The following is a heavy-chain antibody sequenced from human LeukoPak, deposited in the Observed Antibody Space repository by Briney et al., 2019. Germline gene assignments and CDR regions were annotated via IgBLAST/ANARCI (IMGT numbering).Heavy chain of an antibody. CDR3: ARERRSSVRRYNWFDP. Sequence: GGSLRLSCAASGFTFSSYSTNWVRQAPGKGLEWVSSISSSSSYIYYADSVKGRFTISRDNAKNSLYLQMNSLRAEDTAVYYCARERRSSVRRYNWFDPWGQGTLVTVSS. CDR2: ISSSSSYI. CDR1: GFTFSSYS. J-gene: IGHJ5*02. D-gene: IGHD3-10*01. V-gene: IGHV3-21*01.